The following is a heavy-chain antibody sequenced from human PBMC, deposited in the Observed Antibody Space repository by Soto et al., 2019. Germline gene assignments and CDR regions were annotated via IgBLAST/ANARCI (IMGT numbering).Heavy chain of an antibody. CDR1: VFTFSSYG. J-gene: IGHJ6*02. CDR2: ISYDGSNK. V-gene: IGHV3-30*18. D-gene: IGHD1-26*01. Sequence: GGSLRLSCAASVFTFSSYGMHWVRQAPGKGLEWVAVISYDGSNKYYADSVKGRFTISRDNSKNTLYLQMNSLRAEDTAVYYCAKESSGSYYPIFYYYYYGMDVWGQGTTVTVSS. CDR3: AKESSGSYYPIFYYYYYGMDV.